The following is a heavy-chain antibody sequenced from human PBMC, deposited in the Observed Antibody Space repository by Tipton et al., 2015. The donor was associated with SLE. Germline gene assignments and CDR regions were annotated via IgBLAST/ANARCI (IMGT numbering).Heavy chain of an antibody. CDR2: IYYSGST. CDR3: ARDGGEYYFDY. D-gene: IGHD3-10*01. CDR1: GGSISSGGYY. J-gene: IGHJ4*02. V-gene: IGHV4-31*03. Sequence: TLSLTCTVSGGSISSGGYYWSWIRQHPGKGLEWIGYIYYSGSTYYNPSLKSRVTISVDTSKNQFSLKLSAVTAADTAVYYCARDGGEYYFDYWGQGTLVTVSS.